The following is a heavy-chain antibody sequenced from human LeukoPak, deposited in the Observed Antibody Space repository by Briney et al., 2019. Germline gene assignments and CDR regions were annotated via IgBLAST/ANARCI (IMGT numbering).Heavy chain of an antibody. CDR2: INHSGST. CDR3: ARGPDYDILTGPPDY. D-gene: IGHD3-9*01. J-gene: IGHJ4*02. Sequence: SETLSLTCTVSGGPISSYYWSWFRQPPGKGLEWIGEINHSGSTNYNPSLKSRVTISVDTSKNQFSLKLSSVTAADTAVYYCARGPDYDILTGPPDYWGQGTLVTVSS. V-gene: IGHV4-34*01. CDR1: GGPISSYY.